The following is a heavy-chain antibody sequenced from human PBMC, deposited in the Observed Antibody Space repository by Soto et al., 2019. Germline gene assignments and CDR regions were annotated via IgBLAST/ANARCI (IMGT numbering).Heavy chain of an antibody. V-gene: IGHV3-74*01. CDR1: GFTFSSYW. Sequence: GGSLRLSCAASGFTFSSYWMHWVRQAPGKGLVWVSRINSDWSSTSYADSVKGRFTIYRDNAKNTLYLQMNSLRAEDTAVYYCARALGYCTNGVCYRYYYYYYMDVWGKGTTVTVSS. CDR2: INSDWSST. J-gene: IGHJ6*03. D-gene: IGHD2-8*01. CDR3: ARALGYCTNGVCYRYYYYYYMDV.